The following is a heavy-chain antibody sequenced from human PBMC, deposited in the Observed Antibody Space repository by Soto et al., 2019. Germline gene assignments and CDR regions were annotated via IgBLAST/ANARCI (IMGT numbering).Heavy chain of an antibody. D-gene: IGHD4-17*01. CDR3: ARGAVYGTGHYYRGMDV. CDR2: INFFLGKT. CDR1: GFNFNGYG. J-gene: IGHJ6*02. V-gene: IGHV3-23*01. Sequence: GGSLRLSCAASGFNFNGYGISWVRQSPEKGLEWVASINFFLGKTYYADSVKGRSTISKDDAKDTVYLHLNSLRADDTAIYYCARGAVYGTGHYYRGMDVWGQGSPVTVSS.